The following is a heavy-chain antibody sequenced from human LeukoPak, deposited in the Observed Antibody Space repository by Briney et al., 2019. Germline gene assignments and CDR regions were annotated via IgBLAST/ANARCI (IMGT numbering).Heavy chain of an antibody. CDR3: ARVWFGEHFDY. Sequence: GGSLRLSCAASGFTFSSYEMHWVRQAPGKGLEWVSYISSSGSTIYYADSVKGRFTISRDNAKNSLYLQMNSLRAEDTAVYYCARVWFGEHFDYWGQGTLVTVSS. CDR1: GFTFSSYE. D-gene: IGHD3-10*01. V-gene: IGHV3-48*03. CDR2: ISSSGSTI. J-gene: IGHJ4*02.